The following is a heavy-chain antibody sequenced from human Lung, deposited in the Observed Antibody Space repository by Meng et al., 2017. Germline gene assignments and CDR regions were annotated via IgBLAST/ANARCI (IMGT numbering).Heavy chain of an antibody. CDR3: TNDRLNH. Sequence: GLLVGSGGGLVPPGGSLRLSCSASGFTFTDHWMHWVRQGPGKGLVWVSRINRDGTKPTYADSVKGRFTISRDNAKNTLYLQMNNLRAEDTAFYYCTNDRLNHWGQGALVTVSS. D-gene: IGHD1-1*01. J-gene: IGHJ1*01. CDR2: INRDGTKP. V-gene: IGHV3-74*01. CDR1: GFTFTDHW.